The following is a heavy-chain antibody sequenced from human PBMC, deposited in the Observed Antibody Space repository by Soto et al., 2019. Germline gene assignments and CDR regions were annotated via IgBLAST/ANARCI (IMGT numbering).Heavy chain of an antibody. CDR2: IWYDGSNK. V-gene: IGHV3-33*01. D-gene: IGHD3-3*02. J-gene: IGHJ4*02. CDR1: GFTFSSYG. Sequence: GGSLRLSCAASGFTFSSYGMHWVRQAPGKGLEWVAVIWYDGSNKYYADSVKGRFTIPRDNSKNTLYLQMNSLRAEDTAVYYCARDSTALSILNWHSVLDYWGQGTLVTVSS. CDR3: ARDSTALSILNWHSVLDY.